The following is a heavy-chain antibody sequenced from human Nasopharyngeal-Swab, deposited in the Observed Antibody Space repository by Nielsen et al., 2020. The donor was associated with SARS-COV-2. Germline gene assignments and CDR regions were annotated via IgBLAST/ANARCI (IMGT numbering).Heavy chain of an antibody. D-gene: IGHD6-13*01. J-gene: IGHJ4*02. V-gene: IGHV1-3*01. CDR2: VNAGNGDT. CDR1: GYTFTTYP. Sequence: ASVKVSCKASGYTFTTYPIHWVRQAPGQGLEWVGWVNAGNGDTQYPQKFKGRVTVSRDTSARTAYLELTSLRSEDTAVYYCAREDRFDSNWYIGYWGRGTLVTVSS. CDR3: AREDRFDSNWYIGY.